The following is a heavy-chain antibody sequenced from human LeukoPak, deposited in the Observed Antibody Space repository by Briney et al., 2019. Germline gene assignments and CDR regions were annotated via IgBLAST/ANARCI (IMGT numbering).Heavy chain of an antibody. J-gene: IGHJ5*02. CDR1: GGSISSSSYY. Sequence: SETLSLTCTVSGGSISSSSYYWSWIRQPPGKGLEWIGEINHSGSTNYNPSLKSRVTISVDTSKNQFSLKLSSVTAADTAVCYCARVGADYYGSGSYYWFDPWGQGTLVTVSS. D-gene: IGHD3-10*01. CDR2: INHSGST. CDR3: ARVGADYYGSGSYYWFDP. V-gene: IGHV4-39*07.